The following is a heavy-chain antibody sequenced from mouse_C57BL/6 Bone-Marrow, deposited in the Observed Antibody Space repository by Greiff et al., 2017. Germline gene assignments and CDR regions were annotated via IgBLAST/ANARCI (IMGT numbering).Heavy chain of an antibody. CDR1: GYTFTSYW. CDR3: AVFITTVVGYFDD. J-gene: IGHJ2*01. D-gene: IGHD1-1*01. CDR2: IDPSDSYT. V-gene: IGHV1-69*01. Sequence: QVQLQQPGAELVMPGASVKLSCKASGYTFTSYWMHWVKQRPGQGLEWIGEIDPSDSYTNYNQKFKGKSTLTVDKSSSTAYMQLSSLTSEDSAVYYCAVFITTVVGYFDDWGKGTTLTVSS.